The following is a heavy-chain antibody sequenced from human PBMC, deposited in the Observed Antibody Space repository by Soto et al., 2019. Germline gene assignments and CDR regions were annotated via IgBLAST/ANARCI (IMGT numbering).Heavy chain of an antibody. V-gene: IGHV3-33*01. CDR1: GFTFSSYG. J-gene: IGHJ6*02. D-gene: IGHD5-12*01. CDR3: ARDIVATINYYGMDV. Sequence: ESGGGVVQPGRSLRLSCAASGFTFSSYGMHWVRQAPGKGLEWVAVIWYDGSNKYYADSVKGRFTISRDNSKNTLYLQMNSLRAEDTAVYYCARDIVATINYYGMDVWGQGTTVTVSS. CDR2: IWYDGSNK.